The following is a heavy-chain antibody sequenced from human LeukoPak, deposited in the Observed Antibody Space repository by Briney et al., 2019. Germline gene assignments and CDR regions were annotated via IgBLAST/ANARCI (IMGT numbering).Heavy chain of an antibody. CDR2: MNPNSGNT. CDR3: ARAPLRGYDFWSGYYIWFDP. V-gene: IGHV1-8*01. Sequence: ASVKVSCKASGYTFTSYDINWVRQATGQGLEWMGWMNPNSGNTGYAQKFQGRVTMTRNTSISTAYMELSSLRSEDTAVYYCARAPLRGYDFWSGYYIWFDPWGQGTLVTVPS. D-gene: IGHD3-3*01. J-gene: IGHJ5*02. CDR1: GYTFTSYD.